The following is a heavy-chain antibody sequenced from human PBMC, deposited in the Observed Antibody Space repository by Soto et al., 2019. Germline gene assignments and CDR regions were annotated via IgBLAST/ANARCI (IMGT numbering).Heavy chain of an antibody. CDR2: INPNSGGT. V-gene: IGHV1-2*02. J-gene: IGHJ6*02. CDR1: GYTFTGYY. Sequence: ASMKVSCRASGYTFTGYYMHWVRLAPGQGLEWMGWINPNSGGTNYAQKFQGRVTMTRDTSISTAYMELSRLRSDDTAVYYCARFIVLMVYEYYYGMDVWGQGTTVTVSS. CDR3: ARFIVLMVYEYYYGMDV. D-gene: IGHD2-8*01.